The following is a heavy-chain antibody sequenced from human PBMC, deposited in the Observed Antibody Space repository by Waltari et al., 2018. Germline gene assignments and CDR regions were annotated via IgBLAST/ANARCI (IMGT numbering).Heavy chain of an antibody. CDR2: INPKTGGT. Sequence: VQLVQSGADVKKPGASMNVSCMTSGYTFTDYYIHWVRQAPGQGLEWMGWINPKTGGTNYAQNFRGRLTMTRDTSSSTAFLEMTSLSFGETAVYYCASSATYWGEFFEHWGQGSLITVSS. D-gene: IGHD7-27*01. V-gene: IGHV1-2*02. CDR1: GYTFTDYY. CDR3: ASSATYWGEFFEH. J-gene: IGHJ4*02.